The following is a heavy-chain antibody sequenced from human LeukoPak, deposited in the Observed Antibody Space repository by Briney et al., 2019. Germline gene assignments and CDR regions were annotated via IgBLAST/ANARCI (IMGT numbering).Heavy chain of an antibody. CDR2: IRTRGTDK. D-gene: IGHD6-19*01. Sequence: GGSLRLSCAASGFIFSSYSFHWLRQAPGKGLEWVAFIRTRGTDKYYTDSVKGRFTISRDNAKNSLYLQMNSLRAEDTAVYYCTSAYSSGWYSFDYWGQGTLVTVSS. CDR3: TSAYSSGWYSFDY. V-gene: IGHV3-30*02. J-gene: IGHJ4*02. CDR1: GFIFSSYS.